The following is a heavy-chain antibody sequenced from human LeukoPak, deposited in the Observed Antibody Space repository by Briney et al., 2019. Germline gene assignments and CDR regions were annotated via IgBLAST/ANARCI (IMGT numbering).Heavy chain of an antibody. CDR1: GFTFDDYA. J-gene: IGHJ4*02. CDR3: AKDGGGGYSSTYFFDN. CDR2: ISGGGGWT. D-gene: IGHD3-22*01. V-gene: IGHV3-43*02. Sequence: PGGSLRLSCAASGFTFDDYAMHWVRHAPGKGLLWVSLISGGGGWTYYADSLKGRFTISRDNSKNSLYLQMNSLTTEDTALYYCAKDGGGGYSSTYFFDNWGQGTLVTVSS.